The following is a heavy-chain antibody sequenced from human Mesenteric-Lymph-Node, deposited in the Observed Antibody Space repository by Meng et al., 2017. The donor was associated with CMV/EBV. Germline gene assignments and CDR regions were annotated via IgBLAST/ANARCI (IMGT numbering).Heavy chain of an antibody. Sequence: VSGGSGSNGDHSWSWVGQPPGRGLELLGYIFYTGSTYYNPSLKGRVTMSMDRSKNQFSLKLTSVTAADTAVYYCANDYGSGSYRFDYWGQGTLVTVSS. CDR2: IFYTGST. J-gene: IGHJ4*02. D-gene: IGHD3-10*01. V-gene: IGHV4-30-2*01. CDR1: GGSGSNGDHS. CDR3: ANDYGSGSYRFDY.